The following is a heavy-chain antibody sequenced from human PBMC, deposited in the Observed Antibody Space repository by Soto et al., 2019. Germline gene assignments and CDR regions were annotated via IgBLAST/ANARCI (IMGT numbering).Heavy chain of an antibody. Sequence: GGSLRLSCAASGFTFSSYWMHWVRQAPGKGLVWVSRISSEGSSTSYADSVKGRFTISRDNAKNTLYLQMNSLRAEDTAVYYCSSVAYCSGCDNLLDYWGQGTLVTVSS. CDR2: ISSEGSST. J-gene: IGHJ4*02. CDR1: GFTFSSYW. V-gene: IGHV3-74*01. CDR3: SSVAYCSGCDNLLDY. D-gene: IGHD6-25*01.